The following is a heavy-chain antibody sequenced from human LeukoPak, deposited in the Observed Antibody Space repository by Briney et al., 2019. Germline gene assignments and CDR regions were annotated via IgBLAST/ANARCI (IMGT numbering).Heavy chain of an antibody. CDR3: AKEAFNIAVAGSGAFDI. CDR1: GFTFSSYG. J-gene: IGHJ3*02. D-gene: IGHD6-19*01. Sequence: GGSLRLSCAASGFTFSSYGMHWVRQAPGKGLEWVAVIWYDGSKKYYADSVKGRFTISRENSKNTQYLQMNSLRAEDTAVYYCAKEAFNIAVAGSGAFDIWGQGTMVTVSS. V-gene: IGHV3-33*06. CDR2: IWYDGSKK.